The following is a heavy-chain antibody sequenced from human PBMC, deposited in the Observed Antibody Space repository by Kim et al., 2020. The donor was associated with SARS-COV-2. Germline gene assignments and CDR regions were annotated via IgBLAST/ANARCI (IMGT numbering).Heavy chain of an antibody. CDR2: ISYDGSNK. D-gene: IGHD4-17*01. J-gene: IGHJ4*02. CDR3: ARRDYGGNVDY. CDR1: GFTFSSYA. Sequence: GGSLRLSCAASGFTFSSYAMHWVRQAPGKGLEWVAVISYDGSNKYYADSVKGRFTISRDNSKNTLYLQMNSLRAEDTAVYYCARRDYGGNVDYWGQGTLVTVSS. V-gene: IGHV3-30-3*01.